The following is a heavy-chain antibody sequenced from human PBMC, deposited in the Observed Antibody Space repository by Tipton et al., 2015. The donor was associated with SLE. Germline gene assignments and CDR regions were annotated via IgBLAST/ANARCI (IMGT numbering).Heavy chain of an antibody. V-gene: IGHV4-59*12. D-gene: IGHD3-3*01. Sequence: LRLSCTVSGGSISSYYWSWIRQPPGKGLEWIGYIYYSGSTNYNPSLKSRVTISVDTSKNQFSLQLSSATAADTAVYYCARLQYIFAGMGVWGKGTTVTVSP. J-gene: IGHJ6*04. CDR1: GGSISSYY. CDR3: ARLQYIFAGMGV. CDR2: IYYSGST.